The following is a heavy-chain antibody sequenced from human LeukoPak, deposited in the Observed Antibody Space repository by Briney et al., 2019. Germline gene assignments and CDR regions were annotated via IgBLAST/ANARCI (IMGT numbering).Heavy chain of an antibody. J-gene: IGHJ6*04. D-gene: IGHD2-2*03. CDR3: ARDGSPLRFYEMDV. V-gene: IGHV3-11*04. CDR1: GFTFSDYH. CDR2: ISNTGRTT. Sequence: GGSLRLSCAASGFTFSDYHMTWVRQAAGKGLEWLSYISNTGRTTYYADSVKGRFTISRDDAKNSLFLEMNSLRAEDTAVYYCARDGSPLRFYEMDVWGKGTTVIVSS.